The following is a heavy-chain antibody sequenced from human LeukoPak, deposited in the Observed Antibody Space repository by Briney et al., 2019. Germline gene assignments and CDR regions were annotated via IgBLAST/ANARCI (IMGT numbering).Heavy chain of an antibody. CDR2: INSDGSST. CDR3: ARWGYCSGGSCYPDALDY. J-gene: IGHJ4*02. V-gene: IGHV3-74*01. Sequence: GGSQRLSCAASGFTFSSYWMHWVRQAPGKGLVWVSRINSDGSSTSYADSVKGRFTISRDNAKNTLYLQMNSLRAEDAAVYYCARWGYCSGGSCYPDALDYWGQGTLVTVSS. CDR1: GFTFSSYW. D-gene: IGHD2-15*01.